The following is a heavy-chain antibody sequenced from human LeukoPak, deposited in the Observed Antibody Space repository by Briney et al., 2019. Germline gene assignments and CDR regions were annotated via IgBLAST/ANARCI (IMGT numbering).Heavy chain of an antibody. Sequence: PGATLRTSSAGPGFPLSRYWKHWIRQVPGKGLVWVSRVTTDGTITAYADSVKGRFTISRDNAKNTLYLQMNSLRAEDTAVYYCTSGWYWGDYWGQGTRVTVSS. V-gene: IGHV3-74*01. D-gene: IGHD6-19*01. CDR3: TSGWYWGDY. CDR2: VTTDGTIT. CDR1: GFPLSRYW. J-gene: IGHJ4*02.